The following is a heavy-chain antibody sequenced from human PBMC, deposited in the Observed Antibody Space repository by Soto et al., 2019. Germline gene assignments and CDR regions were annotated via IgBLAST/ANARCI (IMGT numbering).Heavy chain of an antibody. V-gene: IGHV4-34*01. CDR1: GGSFSGYY. CDR2: INHSGST. D-gene: IGHD1-26*01. Sequence: SETLSLTCAVSGGSFSGYYWSWIRQPPGKGLEWIGEINHSGSTNYNPSLKSRVTISVDTSKTQFSLKLSSVTAADTAVYYCARDFTQSIVGAALYGHRGQGTLVTLFS. CDR3: ARDFTQSIVGAALYGH. J-gene: IGHJ4*02.